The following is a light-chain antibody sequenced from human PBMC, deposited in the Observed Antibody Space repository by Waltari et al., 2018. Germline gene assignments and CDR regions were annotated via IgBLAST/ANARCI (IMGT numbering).Light chain of an antibody. CDR3: SSWDDTLGVLL. J-gene: IGLJ3*02. V-gene: IGLV1-47*01. CDR2: RNN. Sequence: QSILTQPSSASGTPGQTVTISCSGGTSNFGSNFVYWYQDVPGTAPKLLLFRNNQRPSGGSARVSGSKSGTSAALVIGGLRSEDEGTYFCSSWDDTLGVLLFGGGTKLTVL. CDR1: TSNFGSNF.